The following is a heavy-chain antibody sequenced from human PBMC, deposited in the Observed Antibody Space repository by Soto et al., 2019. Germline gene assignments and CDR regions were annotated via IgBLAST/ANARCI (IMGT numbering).Heavy chain of an antibody. CDR3: ARSSFYGSSPLWFDP. V-gene: IGHV4-59*01. J-gene: IGHJ5*02. D-gene: IGHD3-10*01. CDR2: IYYNGFT. CDR1: GGSISSFC. Sequence: SETLSLTCTVSGGSISSFCWSWIRQPPGKGLEWIGHIYYNGFTTYNPSLKSRVTISVDTSKNQFSLELTSVTAADTAVYYCARSSFYGSSPLWFDPWGQGTLVTVSS.